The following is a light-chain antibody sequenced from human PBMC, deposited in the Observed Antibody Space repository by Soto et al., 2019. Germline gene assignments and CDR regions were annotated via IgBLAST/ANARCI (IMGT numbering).Light chain of an antibody. J-gene: IGKJ1*01. V-gene: IGKV3-20*01. Sequence: EIVLTQSPGTLSLAPGEGATLSCRASQSVSSSYLAWYQQNRGQAPRLLIYGASTRATGTPDRFSGSGSGTDFTLTITRLEPEDFAVYSCQQDGRSRWTFGQGTKVDIK. CDR1: QSVSSSY. CDR2: GAS. CDR3: QQDGRSRWT.